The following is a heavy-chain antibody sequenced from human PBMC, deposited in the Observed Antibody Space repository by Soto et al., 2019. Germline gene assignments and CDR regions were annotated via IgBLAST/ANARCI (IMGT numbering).Heavy chain of an antibody. CDR1: GGSISSGGYS. CDR2: IYHSGST. D-gene: IGHD2-21*01. V-gene: IGHV4-30-2*01. Sequence: SETLSLTCAVSGGSISSGGYSLSWIRQPPGKGLEWIGYIYHSGSTYYNPSLKSRVTISVDRSKNQFSLKLSSVTAADTAVYYCASSRGMVIPFDYWGQGIVVTVSS. CDR3: ASSRGMVIPFDY. J-gene: IGHJ4*02.